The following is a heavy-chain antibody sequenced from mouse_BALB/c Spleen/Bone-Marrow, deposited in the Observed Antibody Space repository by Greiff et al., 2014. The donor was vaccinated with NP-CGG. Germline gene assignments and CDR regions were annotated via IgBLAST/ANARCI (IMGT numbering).Heavy chain of an antibody. J-gene: IGHJ3*01. CDR1: GYAFSNYL. D-gene: IGHD4-1*02. Sequence: LQESGVEVVRPGTSVKVSCKASGYAFSNYLIEWVKQRPGQGLEWIGMINPGSGGSNYNEKFKGKATLTADKPSSTAYMQLSSLTSDDSAVYFCSRSTGTGGFAYWGQGTLVTVSA. CDR2: INPGSGGS. CDR3: SRSTGTGGFAY. V-gene: IGHV1-54*03.